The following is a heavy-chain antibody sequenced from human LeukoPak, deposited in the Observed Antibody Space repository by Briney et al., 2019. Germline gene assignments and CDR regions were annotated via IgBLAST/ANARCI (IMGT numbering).Heavy chain of an antibody. J-gene: IGHJ5*02. CDR2: IYYSGST. CDR3: ASRSGGSSNVDP. V-gene: IGHV4-39*07. D-gene: IGHD2-15*01. CDR1: GGSISSSSYC. Sequence: SETLSLTCTVSGGSISSSSYCWGWIRQPPGKGLEWIGSIYYSGSTYYHPSLESRVTISVDTSKNQFSLKLSSVTAADTAVYYCASRSGGSSNVDPWGQGTLVTVYS.